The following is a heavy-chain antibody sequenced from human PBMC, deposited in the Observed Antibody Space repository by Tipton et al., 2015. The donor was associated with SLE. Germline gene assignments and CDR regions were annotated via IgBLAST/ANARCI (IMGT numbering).Heavy chain of an antibody. CDR1: GFTFSSYA. V-gene: IGHV3-9*01. CDR2: ISWNSNSI. CDR3: AKDTNLDF. Sequence: SLRLSCAASGFTFSSYAMHWVRQAPGKGLEWVSGISWNSNSIGYSDSVKGRFTISRDNAKNSLYLQMNSLRAEDTALYYCAKDTNLDFWGQGTLVTVSS. J-gene: IGHJ4*02.